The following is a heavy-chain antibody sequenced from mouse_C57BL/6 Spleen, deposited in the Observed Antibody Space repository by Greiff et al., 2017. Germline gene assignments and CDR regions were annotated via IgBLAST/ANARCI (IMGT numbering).Heavy chain of an antibody. Sequence: QVQLQQPGAELVMPGASVKLSCKASGYTLTSYWMHWVKQRPGQGLEWIGEIDPSDSYTNYNQKFKGKSTLTVDKSSSTAYMQLSSLTSEDSAVYYCARGDGFDYWGQGTTLTVSS. CDR2: IDPSDSYT. J-gene: IGHJ2*01. CDR1: GYTLTSYW. CDR3: ARGDGFDY. V-gene: IGHV1-69*01.